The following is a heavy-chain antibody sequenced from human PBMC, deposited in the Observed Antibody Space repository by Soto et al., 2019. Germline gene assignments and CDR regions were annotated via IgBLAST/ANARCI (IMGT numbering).Heavy chain of an antibody. CDR2: ISGYNGNT. CDR1: GYTFSSYG. Sequence: QVYLEQSGAEVKKPGASVKVSCKASGYTFSSYGISWVRQAPGQGLEWMGWISGYNGNTKYAQKFQGWVTMTRDTSISTAYMELSRLRSDDTAVYYCARARGASVAGTLNYWGQGTLVTVSS. J-gene: IGHJ4*02. V-gene: IGHV1-18*04. CDR3: ARARGASVAGTLNY. D-gene: IGHD6-19*01.